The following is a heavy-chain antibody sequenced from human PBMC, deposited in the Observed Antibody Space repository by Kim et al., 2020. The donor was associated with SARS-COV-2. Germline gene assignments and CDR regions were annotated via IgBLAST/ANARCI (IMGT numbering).Heavy chain of an antibody. CDR3: VKPTKLRDYDILTGYYNS. CDR1: GFTFSSYA. D-gene: IGHD3-9*01. CDR2: ISSNGGST. V-gene: IGHV3-64D*06. Sequence: GSLRLSCSASGFTFSSYAMHWVRQAPGKGLEYVSAISSNGGSTYYADSVKGRFTISRDNSKNTLYLQMSSLRAEDTAVYYCVKPTKLRDYDILTGYYNSWGQGTLVTVSS. J-gene: IGHJ4*02.